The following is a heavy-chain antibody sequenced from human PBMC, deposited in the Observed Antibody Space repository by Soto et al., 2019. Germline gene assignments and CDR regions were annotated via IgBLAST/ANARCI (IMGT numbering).Heavy chain of an antibody. J-gene: IGHJ4*02. Sequence: PGGSLRLSCAASGFAFSSYSMSWVRQAPGKGLEWVSAISGSGGSTYYADSVKGRFTISRDNSKNTLYLQMNSLRAEDTAVYYCAKGGIMITFGGVIAPVFNWGQGTLVTVSS. D-gene: IGHD3-16*02. CDR1: GFAFSSYS. CDR3: AKGGIMITFGGVIAPVFN. V-gene: IGHV3-23*01. CDR2: ISGSGGST.